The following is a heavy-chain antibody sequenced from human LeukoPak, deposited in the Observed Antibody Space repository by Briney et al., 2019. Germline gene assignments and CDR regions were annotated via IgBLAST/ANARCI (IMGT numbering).Heavy chain of an antibody. J-gene: IGHJ6*03. CDR1: GFTFSSYA. CDR2: ISGSGGST. D-gene: IGHD3-10*01. Sequence: PGGSLRLSCAASGFTFSSYAMSWVRQAPGKGLEWVSAISGSGGSTYYADSVKGRFTISRDNSKNTLYLQMNSLRAEDTAVYYCAKDNLLRWFGESRSYYMDVWGKGTTVTVSS. CDR3: AKDNLLRWFGESRSYYMDV. V-gene: IGHV3-23*01.